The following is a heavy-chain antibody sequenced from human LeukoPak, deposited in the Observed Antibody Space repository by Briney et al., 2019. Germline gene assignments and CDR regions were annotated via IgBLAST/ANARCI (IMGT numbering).Heavy chain of an antibody. D-gene: IGHD3-3*01. V-gene: IGHV1-18*01. CDR1: GYTFTNFG. CDR3: ARGGFDYDFWSGYYDY. CDR2: ITTYNGNT. J-gene: IGHJ4*02. Sequence: ASVKVSCKASGYTFTNFGISWVRQAPGQGLEWLGWITTYNGNTNYAQKLQGRVAMTTDTSTSTAYMELRSLRSDDTAVYYCARGGFDYDFWSGYYDYWGQGTLVTVSS.